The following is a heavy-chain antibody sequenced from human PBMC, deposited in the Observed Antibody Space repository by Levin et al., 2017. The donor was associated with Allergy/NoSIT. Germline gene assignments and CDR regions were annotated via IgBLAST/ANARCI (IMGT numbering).Heavy chain of an antibody. J-gene: IGHJ6*02. CDR2: ISYTGRT. CDR1: GGSINNYY. CDR3: ARDRTVPGGNSEVYFYGMDV. Sequence: RPSETLSLTCTVSGGSINNYYWSWIRRPPGKDLEWIGYISYTGRTADNPSLGSRVTMSVDTSKNQFSLTLRSVTAADTAIYYCARDRTVPGGNSEVYFYGMDVWGQGTTVTVSS. V-gene: IGHV4-59*01. D-gene: IGHD4-23*01.